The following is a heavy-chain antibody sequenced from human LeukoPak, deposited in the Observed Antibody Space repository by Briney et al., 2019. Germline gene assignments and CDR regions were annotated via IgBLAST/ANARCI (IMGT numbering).Heavy chain of an antibody. CDR2: INPDSGGT. CDR3: ARDAYYGSGRYPY. J-gene: IGHJ4*02. V-gene: IGHV1-2*02. Sequence: ASVNVSYTASGYTFTDYYMHWVRQAPGQGLEWMGWINPDSGGTNYAQKFQGRVTMTRDTSISTAYMELSRLRSDDTAVYYCARDAYYGSGRYPYWGQGTLVTVSS. CDR1: GYTFTDYY. D-gene: IGHD3-10*01.